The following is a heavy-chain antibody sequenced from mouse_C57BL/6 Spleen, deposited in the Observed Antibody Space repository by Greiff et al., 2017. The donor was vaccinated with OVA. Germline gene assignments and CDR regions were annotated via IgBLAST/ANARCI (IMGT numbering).Heavy chain of an antibody. CDR3: AKKGYYDYDGAMDY. Sequence: SGPGLVQPSQSLSITCTVSGFSLTSYGVHWVRQSPGKGLEWLGVIWRGGSTDYNAAFMSRLSITKDNSKSQVFFKMNSLQADDTAIYYCAKKGYYDYDGAMDYWGQGTSVTVSS. V-gene: IGHV2-5*01. CDR1: GFSLTSYG. CDR2: IWRGGST. J-gene: IGHJ4*01. D-gene: IGHD2-4*01.